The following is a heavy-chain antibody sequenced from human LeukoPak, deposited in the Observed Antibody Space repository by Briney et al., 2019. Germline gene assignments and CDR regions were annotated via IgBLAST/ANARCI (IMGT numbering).Heavy chain of an antibody. D-gene: IGHD5-12*01. J-gene: IGHJ4*02. Sequence: GGSLRLSCAASGFTFSSYWMHWARQDAGKGLVWVARISSDGSNTIYADSVKGRFTISRDNAKNSLYLQMNSLRAGDTAVYYCAREMDIVATSQAAFDYWGQGTLVTVSS. CDR1: GFTFSSYW. V-gene: IGHV3-74*01. CDR2: ISSDGSNT. CDR3: AREMDIVATSQAAFDY.